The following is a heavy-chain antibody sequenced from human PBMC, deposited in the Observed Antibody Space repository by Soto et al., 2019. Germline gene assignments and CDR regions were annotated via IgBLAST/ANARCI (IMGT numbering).Heavy chain of an antibody. CDR2: ISAHNGNT. V-gene: IGHV1-18*01. CDR3: ARGRDGDY. D-gene: IGHD6-6*01. CDR1: GYTFTSYG. J-gene: IGHJ4*02. Sequence: QVHLVQSGAEVKKPGASVKVSCKCSGYTFTSYGITWVRQAPGQGLEWLGWISAHNGNTNYAQKLQGRVTVTRDTSTSTAYMELRSRRSDDTAVYYCARGRDGDYWGQGALVTVSS.